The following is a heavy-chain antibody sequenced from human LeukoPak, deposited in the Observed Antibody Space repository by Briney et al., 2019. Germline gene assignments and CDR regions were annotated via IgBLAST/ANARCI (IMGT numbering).Heavy chain of an antibody. D-gene: IGHD3-9*01. CDR3: STVSGLFYYFHY. V-gene: IGHV3-15*01. CDR1: GFTFSNAW. J-gene: IGHJ4*02. Sequence: RSGGSLRLSCAASGFTFSNAWMSWVSQAPGKGLEWVGRIRTKSDGGTTDYAAPVKGRFTISRDDSKNMVYLQMNSLKTEDTAVYYSSTVSGLFYYFHYWGQGTLVTVSS. CDR2: IRTKSDGGTT.